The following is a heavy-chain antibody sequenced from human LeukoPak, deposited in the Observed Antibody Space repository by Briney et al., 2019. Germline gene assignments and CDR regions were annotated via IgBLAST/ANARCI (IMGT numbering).Heavy chain of an antibody. CDR1: GYTFTGYY. CDR3: ATATIYYYMDV. Sequence: ASVKVSCKASGYTFTGYYMHWVRQAPGQGLEWMGWINPSSGGTNCAQKFQGRVTMTRDTSISTAYMELSRLRSDDTAVYYCATATIYYYMDVWGKGTTVTVSS. CDR2: INPSSGGT. D-gene: IGHD5-12*01. V-gene: IGHV1-2*02. J-gene: IGHJ6*03.